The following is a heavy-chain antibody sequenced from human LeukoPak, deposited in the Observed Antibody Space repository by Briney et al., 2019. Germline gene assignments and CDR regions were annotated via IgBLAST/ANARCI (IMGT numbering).Heavy chain of an antibody. CDR1: GGSISSGGCY. Sequence: SETLSLTCTVSGGSISSGGCYWSWIRQHPGKGLEWIGYIYYSGSTYYNPSLKSRVTISVDTSKNQFSLNLSSVTAADTAVYYRARAPPTVVEFDCCGPRTLVTVSS. CDR2: IYYSGST. CDR3: ARAPPTVVEFDC. D-gene: IGHD4-23*01. J-gene: IGHJ4*02. V-gene: IGHV4-31*03.